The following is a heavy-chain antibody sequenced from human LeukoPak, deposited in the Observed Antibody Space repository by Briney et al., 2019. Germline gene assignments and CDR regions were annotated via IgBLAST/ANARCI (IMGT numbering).Heavy chain of an antibody. D-gene: IGHD3-22*01. J-gene: IGHJ4*02. CDR1: GFTFSSYA. V-gene: IGHV3-30*01. Sequence: PGGSLRLSCAASGFTFSSYAMHWVRQAPGKGLEWVPVISYDGSNKYYADSVKGRFTISRDNSKNTLYLQMNSLRAEDTAVYYCASNYYDSSGYYFFDYWGQGTLVTVSS. CDR3: ASNYYDSSGYYFFDY. CDR2: ISYDGSNK.